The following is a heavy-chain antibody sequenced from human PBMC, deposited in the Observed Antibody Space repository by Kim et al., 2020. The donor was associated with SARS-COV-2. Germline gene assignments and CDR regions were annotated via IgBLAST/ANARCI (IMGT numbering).Heavy chain of an antibody. CDR3: AKWASLEGRLSSGLDV. Sequence: GGSLRLSCAASGFNFRDLGMHWVRQAPGKGLEGVALIWANGVDKYYADSVRGRFIISRDNSENMVYLQMDSLRPEDTAVYYCAKWASLEGRLSSGLDVWGQGTTVTVSS. J-gene: IGHJ6*02. V-gene: IGHV3-33*06. CDR1: GFNFRDLG. D-gene: IGHD3-3*01. CDR2: IWANGVDK.